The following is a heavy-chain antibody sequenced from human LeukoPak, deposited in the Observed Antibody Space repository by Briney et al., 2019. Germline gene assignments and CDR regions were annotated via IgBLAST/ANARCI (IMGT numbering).Heavy chain of an antibody. Sequence: GGSLRLSCVASRFTVSNNHMNWVRQAPGKGLEWVSAISGSGGTTYYADSVKGRFTISRDNSKNTLYLQMNSLRAGDTAVYYCAKDRRYYDSSGLFDYWGQGTLVTVSS. D-gene: IGHD3-22*01. CDR3: AKDRRYYDSSGLFDY. CDR2: ISGSGGTT. J-gene: IGHJ4*02. V-gene: IGHV3-23*01. CDR1: RFTVSNNH.